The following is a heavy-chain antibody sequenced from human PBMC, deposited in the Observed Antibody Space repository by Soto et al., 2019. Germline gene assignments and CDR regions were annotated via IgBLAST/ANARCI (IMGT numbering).Heavy chain of an antibody. J-gene: IGHJ4*02. CDR2: TIPIFGTA. CDR3: ARGYSGYDLSPPFDY. D-gene: IGHD5-12*01. CDR1: GGTFSSYA. Sequence: QVQLVQSGAEVQKPGSSVKVSCKASGGTFSSYAISWVRQAPGQGLEWMGGTIPIFGTANYAQKFQGRVTITADESTSTAYMELSSLRSEVTAVYYCARGYSGYDLSPPFDYWGQVTLVTVSS. V-gene: IGHV1-69*01.